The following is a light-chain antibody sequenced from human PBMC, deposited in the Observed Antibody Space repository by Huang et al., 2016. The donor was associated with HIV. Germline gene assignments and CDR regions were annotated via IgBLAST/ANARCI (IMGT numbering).Light chain of an antibody. J-gene: IGKJ1*01. V-gene: IGKV3-15*01. CDR2: GAS. CDR1: QSISTN. Sequence: EIVMTQFPATLSVSPGERAIVFCRASQSISTNLAWYQQKPGQAPRLRIFGASTRAPGIPDRFSGGGSETEFSLTINSLQSEDFAVYYCQQHNDWPPWTFGQGTKVEI. CDR3: QQHNDWPPWT.